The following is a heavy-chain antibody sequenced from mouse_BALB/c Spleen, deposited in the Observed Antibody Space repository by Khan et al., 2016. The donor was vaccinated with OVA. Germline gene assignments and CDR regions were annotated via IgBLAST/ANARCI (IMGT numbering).Heavy chain of an antibody. V-gene: IGHV1-69*02. CDR2: IDPSDSFT. CDR3: VISFHYGSSTWFAY. J-gene: IGHJ3*01. Sequence: QVQLQQPGAELVKPGASVKLSCKASGYPLTSYWLHWVKQRPGQGLEWIGEIDPSDSFTNYNQKFKGKATVTVDKSSSTTYLQLSSLTSEDSAVYYCVISFHYGSSTWFAYWGQGTLVTVSA. CDR1: GYPLTSYW. D-gene: IGHD1-1*01.